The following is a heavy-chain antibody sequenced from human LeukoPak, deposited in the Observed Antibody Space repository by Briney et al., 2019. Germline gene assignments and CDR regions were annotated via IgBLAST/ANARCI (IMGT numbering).Heavy chain of an antibody. Sequence: SETLSLTCTVSGGSISSYYWSWIRQPAGKGLEWIGRIYTSGSTNYNPSLKSRVTMSVDTSKNQFSLKLSSVTAADTAVYYCARGGITMVRGVTPDPFDYWGQGTLVTVSS. CDR1: GGSISSYY. D-gene: IGHD3-10*01. V-gene: IGHV4-4*07. CDR2: IYTSGST. J-gene: IGHJ4*02. CDR3: ARGGITMVRGVTPDPFDY.